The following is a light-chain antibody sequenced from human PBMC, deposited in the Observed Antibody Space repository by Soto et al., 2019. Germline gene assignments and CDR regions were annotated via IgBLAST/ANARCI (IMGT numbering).Light chain of an antibody. CDR3: QQYNAFYT. V-gene: IGKV1-5*01. CDR1: QSINRW. J-gene: IGKJ2*01. CDR2: DVS. Sequence: DIQMTQSPATLSGSVGDRVTITCRAGQSINRWLAWYQQKPGRAPKLLIYDVSTLQSGVPSRFSGSGSETEFTLTISSLQPDDFATYYCQQYNAFYTLGQGTNVDIK.